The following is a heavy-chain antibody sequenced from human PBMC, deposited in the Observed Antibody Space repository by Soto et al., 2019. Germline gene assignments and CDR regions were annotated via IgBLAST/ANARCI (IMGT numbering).Heavy chain of an antibody. CDR3: ARDLGEQQLVRVVGYYYYYGRDV. CDR2: IIPIFGTA. Sequence: SVKVSCKASGGTFSSYAISWVRQAPGQGLEWMGGIIPIFGTANYAQKFQGRVTITADESTSTAYMELSSLRSEDTAVYYCARDLGEQQLVRVVGYYYYYGRDVWRQGTTVTVSS. V-gene: IGHV1-69*13. J-gene: IGHJ6*02. D-gene: IGHD6-13*01. CDR1: GGTFSSYA.